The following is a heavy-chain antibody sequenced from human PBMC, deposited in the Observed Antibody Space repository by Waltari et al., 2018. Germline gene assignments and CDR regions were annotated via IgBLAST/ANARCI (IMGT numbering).Heavy chain of an antibody. CDR3: ARDSGCSSTSGRTFDYYGMDV. J-gene: IGHJ6*02. CDR2: ISSSGSTI. V-gene: IGHV3-48*03. D-gene: IGHD2-2*01. CDR1: GFTFSSYE. Sequence: EVQLVESGGGLVQPGGSLRLSCAASGFTFSSYEMNWVRQAPGKGLEWVPYISSSGSTIYLADSVKGRFTISRDIAKNSRYLQMNSLRAEDTAVYYCARDSGCSSTSGRTFDYYGMDVWGQGTTVTVAS.